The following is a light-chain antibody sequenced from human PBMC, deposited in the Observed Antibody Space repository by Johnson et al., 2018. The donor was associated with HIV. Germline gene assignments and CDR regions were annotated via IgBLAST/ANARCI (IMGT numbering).Light chain of an antibody. CDR3: GTWDSSLRVGF. Sequence: QSVLTQPPSVSAAPGRRVTVSCSGRSSNIGNNYVSWYQQLPGTAPKLLIYDNNKRPSGIPDRFSGSKSATSATLGITGLRTGDEADYYCGTWDSSLRVGFFGTGTKVTVL. CDR2: DNN. CDR1: SSNIGNNY. J-gene: IGLJ1*01. V-gene: IGLV1-51*01.